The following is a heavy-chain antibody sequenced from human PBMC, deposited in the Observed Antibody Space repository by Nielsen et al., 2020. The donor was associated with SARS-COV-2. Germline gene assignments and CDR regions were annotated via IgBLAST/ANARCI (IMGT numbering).Heavy chain of an antibody. CDR2: IRSKTNNYET. J-gene: IGHJ6*02. CDR1: GFTFGDAI. Sequence: LSLTCAASGFTFGDAIIHWVRQASGKGLEWVGRIRSKTNNYETSYAASVKGRFIISRDESKNMAYLQMNSLKTDDTAVYYCKHYYDMDVWGQGTTVTVSS. V-gene: IGHV3-73*01. CDR3: KHYYDMDV.